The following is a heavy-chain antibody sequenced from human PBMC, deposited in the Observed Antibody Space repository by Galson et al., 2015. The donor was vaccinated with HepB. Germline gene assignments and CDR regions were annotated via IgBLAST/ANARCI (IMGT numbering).Heavy chain of an antibody. CDR2: ISSSSCYI. Sequence: SLRLSCAASGFTFRTYSMNWVRQAPGKGLEWVSTISSSSCYIYYADSVKGRFTISRDNAKNSLFLQMNSLRAEDTAVYYCARDLSAGNPGGFDYWGQGTLVTVSS. V-gene: IGHV3-21*01. D-gene: IGHD6-13*01. J-gene: IGHJ4*02. CDR1: GFTFRTYS. CDR3: ARDLSAGNPGGFDY.